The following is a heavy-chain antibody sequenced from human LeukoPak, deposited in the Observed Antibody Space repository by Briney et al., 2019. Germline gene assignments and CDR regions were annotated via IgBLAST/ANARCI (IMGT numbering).Heavy chain of an antibody. CDR3: ASLYSSGWYNFDY. CDR1: GFTVSSNY. Sequence: PGGSLRLSCAAPGFTVSSNYMSWVRQAPGKGLEWVSVIYSGGSTYYADSVKGRFTISRHNSKNTLYLQMNSLRAEDTAVYYCASLYSSGWYNFDYWGQGTLVTVSS. CDR2: IYSGGST. D-gene: IGHD6-19*01. V-gene: IGHV3-53*04. J-gene: IGHJ4*02.